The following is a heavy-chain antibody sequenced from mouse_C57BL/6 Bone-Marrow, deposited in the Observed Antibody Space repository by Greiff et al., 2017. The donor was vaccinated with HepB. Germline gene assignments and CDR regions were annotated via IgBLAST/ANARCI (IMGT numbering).Heavy chain of an antibody. D-gene: IGHD1-1*01. V-gene: IGHV1-39*01. CDR3: APLITTNYAMDY. Sequence: EVKLQESGPELVKPGASVKISCKASGYSFTDYNMNWVKQSNGKSLEWIGVINPNYGTTSYNQKLKGKATLTVDQSSSTAYMQLNSLTSEASAVYSCAPLITTNYAMDYWGQGTSVTVSS. CDR1: GYSFTDYN. J-gene: IGHJ4*01. CDR2: INPNYGTT.